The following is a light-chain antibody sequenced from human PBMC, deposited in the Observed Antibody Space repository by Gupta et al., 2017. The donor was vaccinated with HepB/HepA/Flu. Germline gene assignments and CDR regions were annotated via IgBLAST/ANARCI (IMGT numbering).Light chain of an antibody. CDR2: AAS. V-gene: IGKV1-39*01. CDR1: QSISSY. Sequence: DIQMTQSPSSLSASVGDRVTITCRASQSISSYLNWYQQKPEKAPKLLIYAASSEKRGVPSWFGGGGATKDFTLTSSRQQDEDVAYYYGQQSYSTVPFGQGTKVEIK. CDR3: QQSYSTVP. J-gene: IGKJ1*01.